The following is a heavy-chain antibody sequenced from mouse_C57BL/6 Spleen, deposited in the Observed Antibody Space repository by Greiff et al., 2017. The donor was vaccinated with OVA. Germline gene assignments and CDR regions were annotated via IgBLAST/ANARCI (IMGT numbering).Heavy chain of an antibody. CDR2: INYDGSST. Sequence: EVMLVESEGGLVQPGSSMKLSCTASGFTFSDYYMAWVRQVPEKGLEWVANINYDGSSTYYLDSLKSRFIISRDNAKNILYLQMSSLKSEDTATYYCARDRSFAYWGQGTLVTVSA. CDR1: GFTFSDYY. CDR3: ARDRSFAY. V-gene: IGHV5-16*01. J-gene: IGHJ3*01.